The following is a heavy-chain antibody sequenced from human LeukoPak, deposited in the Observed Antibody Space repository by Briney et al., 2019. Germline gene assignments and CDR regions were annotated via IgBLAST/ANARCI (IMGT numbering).Heavy chain of an antibody. D-gene: IGHD6-6*01. V-gene: IGHV3-11*04. CDR2: ISGNNAII. J-gene: IGHJ4*02. Sequence: GGSLRLSCAASGFIFSDHYMSWIRQAPGKGLEWVSYISGNNAIIYYADSVKGRFTISRDNAKKSLYLQMNSLRAEDTAVYYCARHQGAARLLDYWGQGTLVTVSS. CDR3: ARHQGAARLLDY. CDR1: GFIFSDHY.